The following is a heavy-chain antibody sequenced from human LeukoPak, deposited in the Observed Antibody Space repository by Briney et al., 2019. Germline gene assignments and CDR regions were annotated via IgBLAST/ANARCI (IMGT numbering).Heavy chain of an antibody. Sequence: GSLRLSCAASGFTFSSYAMSWVRQAPGKGLDWASGISGSGGTTYYADSVKGRFTISRDNSKNTQYLQMNSLRAEDTAVYYCAKLPRYCSGGSCYPLGMDVWGKGTTVIVSS. J-gene: IGHJ6*04. CDR3: AKLPRYCSGGSCYPLGMDV. CDR1: GFTFSSYA. CDR2: ISGSGGTT. V-gene: IGHV3-23*01. D-gene: IGHD2-15*01.